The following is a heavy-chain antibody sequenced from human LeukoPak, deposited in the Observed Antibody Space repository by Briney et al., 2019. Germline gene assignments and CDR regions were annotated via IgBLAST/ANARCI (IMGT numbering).Heavy chain of an antibody. CDR2: MNPNSGNT. CDR3: ARTYYYGSGSYYKSYYYYYMDV. Sequence: ASVKVSCKASGYTFTSYDIHWVRQATGQGLEWMGWMNPNSGNTGYAQKFQGRVTITRNTSISTAYMELSSLRSEDTAVYYCARTYYYGSGSYYKSYYYYYMDVWGKGTTVTVSS. CDR1: GYTFTSYD. V-gene: IGHV1-8*03. J-gene: IGHJ6*03. D-gene: IGHD3-10*01.